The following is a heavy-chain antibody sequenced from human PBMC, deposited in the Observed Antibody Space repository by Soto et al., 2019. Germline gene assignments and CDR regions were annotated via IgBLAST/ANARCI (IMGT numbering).Heavy chain of an antibody. CDR1: GYTFTRYG. V-gene: IGHV1-18*01. Sequence: QVHLVQSGAEVKKPGASVKVSCKASGYTFTRYGITWVRQAPGQGLERMGWISAHNGNTDYAQKLQGRVIVTRDTSTSTAYMELRSLRSDDTAVYYCARGRYGDYWGQGALVTVSS. CDR3: ARGRYGDY. J-gene: IGHJ4*02. CDR2: ISAHNGNT. D-gene: IGHD1-1*01.